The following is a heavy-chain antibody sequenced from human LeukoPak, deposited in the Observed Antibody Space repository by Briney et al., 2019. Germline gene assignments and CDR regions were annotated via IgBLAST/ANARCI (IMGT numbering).Heavy chain of an antibody. V-gene: IGHV1-2*02. CDR2: INPDSGAT. J-gene: IGHJ4*02. Sequence: GASVRVSCKASGYSFTDYYMHWVRQAPGQGHEWMGWINPDSGATNYAQKFQGRATMTRDTSITTFYMELSRLTYEDTAFYYCARLPSIVGAWSPIDYWGQGTLVTVTS. CDR3: ARLPSIVGAWSPIDY. D-gene: IGHD1-26*01. CDR1: GYSFTDYY.